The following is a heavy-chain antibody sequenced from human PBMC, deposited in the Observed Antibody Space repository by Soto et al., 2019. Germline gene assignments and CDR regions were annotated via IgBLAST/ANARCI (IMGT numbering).Heavy chain of an antibody. CDR1: GYTFTSYG. D-gene: IGHD6-13*01. CDR2: INADNGNT. CDR3: ARPRIAAAGSWFDP. V-gene: IGHV1-3*01. J-gene: IGHJ5*02. Sequence: ASVKVSCKASGYTFTSYGISWVRQAPGQRLEWMGWINADNGNTKYSQKFQGRVTITRDTSASTAYMELSSLRSEDTAVYYCARPRIAAAGSWFDPWGQGTLVTVSS.